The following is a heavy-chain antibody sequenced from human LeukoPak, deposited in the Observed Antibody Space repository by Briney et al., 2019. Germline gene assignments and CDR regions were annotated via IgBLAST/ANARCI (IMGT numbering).Heavy chain of an antibody. Sequence: RPGGSLRLXCAASGFTFRTYAMNWVRQAPGKELEWVSSISDSTTYIYYADSVKGRFTISRDNAKNSLYLQMNSLRAEDTAVYYCARYYGSGSPPFDSWGQGTLVTVSS. J-gene: IGHJ4*02. V-gene: IGHV3-21*01. CDR2: ISDSTTYI. CDR3: ARYYGSGSPPFDS. CDR1: GFTFRTYA. D-gene: IGHD3-10*01.